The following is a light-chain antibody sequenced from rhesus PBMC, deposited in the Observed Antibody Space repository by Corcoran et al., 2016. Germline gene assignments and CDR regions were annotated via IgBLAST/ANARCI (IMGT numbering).Light chain of an antibody. V-gene: IGKV3-35*01. CDR3: QQESNWPRT. Sequence: EIVMTQSPATLSLSPGERAALSCRASQSVNSFLAWYQPKPGKPPRLLIYDASNRATGIPDRFSGSGSGTDFTLTISSLEPGDVGVYYCQQESNWPRTFGGGTKVEIK. CDR1: QSVNSF. CDR2: DAS. J-gene: IGKJ4*01.